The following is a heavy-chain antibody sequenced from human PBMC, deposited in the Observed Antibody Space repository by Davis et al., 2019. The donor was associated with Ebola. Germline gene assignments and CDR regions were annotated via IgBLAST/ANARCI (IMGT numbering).Heavy chain of an antibody. D-gene: IGHD1-20*01. Sequence: PSETLSLTCTVSGGSISSSSYYWSWIRQPAGKGLEWIGRIYTSGSTNYNPSLKSRVTMSVDTSKNQFSLKLSSVTAADTAVYYCARVEGITGTNWFDPWGQGTLVTVSS. CDR1: GGSISSSSYY. J-gene: IGHJ5*02. CDR2: IYTSGST. V-gene: IGHV4-61*02. CDR3: ARVEGITGTNWFDP.